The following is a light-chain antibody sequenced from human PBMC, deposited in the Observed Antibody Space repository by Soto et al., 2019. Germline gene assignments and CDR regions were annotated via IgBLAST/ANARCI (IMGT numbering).Light chain of an antibody. CDR1: QAISSN. V-gene: IGKV3-15*01. CDR2: GAS. J-gene: IGKJ3*01. CDR3: QHYNNWLGT. Sequence: EIVMTQSPATLSVSRGERATLSCRANQAISSNLAWYQQKPGQAPRLLIYGASTRATGIPDRFSGSGSGTEFTLTISSLQSEDFAVYYCQHYNNWLGTFG.